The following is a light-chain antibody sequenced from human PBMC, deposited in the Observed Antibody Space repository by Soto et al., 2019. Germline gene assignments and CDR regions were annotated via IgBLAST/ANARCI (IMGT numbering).Light chain of an antibody. CDR1: QSISDY. V-gene: IGKV1-39*01. CDR3: QESYSLSRT. J-gene: IGKJ3*01. CDR2: AAS. Sequence: DIQMTQSPSSLSASIGDRVTITCRASQSISDYLIWYQQKSGKAPKLLIYAASNLQSGVPSRFSGSGSGTDFTLTISSLQPEDFATYYCQESYSLSRTFGRGTRVDI.